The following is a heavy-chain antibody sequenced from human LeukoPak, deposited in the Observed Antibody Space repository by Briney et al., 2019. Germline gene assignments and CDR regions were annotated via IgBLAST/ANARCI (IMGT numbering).Heavy chain of an antibody. V-gene: IGHV3-30-3*01. D-gene: IGHD1-26*01. Sequence: GSLRLSCAASGFTFSSYAMRWVRQAPGKGLEWVAVISYDGSNKYYADSVKGRFTISRDNSKNTLYLQMNSLRAEDTAVYYCARENGVGGSPDYWGQGTLVTVSS. CDR2: ISYDGSNK. J-gene: IGHJ4*02. CDR3: ARENGVGGSPDY. CDR1: GFTFSSYA.